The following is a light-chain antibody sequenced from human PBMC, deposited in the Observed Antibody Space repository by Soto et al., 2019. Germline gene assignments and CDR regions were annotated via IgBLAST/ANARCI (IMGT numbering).Light chain of an antibody. CDR1: SSDVGGYDY. J-gene: IGLJ1*01. CDR3: SSYSTTTTLV. CDR2: EVN. V-gene: IGLV2-14*01. Sequence: QSVLTQPASVSGSPGQSVTISCTGTSSDVGGYDYVSWYQQHPGKAPKLILYEVNHRPSGISNHFSGSKSGNTASLIISGLQADDEADYFCSSYSTTTTLVFGSGTKVTVL.